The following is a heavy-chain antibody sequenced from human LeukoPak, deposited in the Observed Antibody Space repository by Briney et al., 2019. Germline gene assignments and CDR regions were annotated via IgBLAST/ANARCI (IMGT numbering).Heavy chain of an antibody. CDR3: ARGIRRITMIVVVINDRNWFDP. V-gene: IGHV4-34*01. D-gene: IGHD3-22*01. J-gene: IGHJ5*02. CDR1: GGSFSGYY. CDR2: INHSGST. Sequence: SETLSLTCAVYGGSFSGYYWSWIRKPPGKGLEWIGEINHSGSTNYNPSLKSRVTISVDTSKNQFSLKLSSVTAADTAVYYCARGIRRITMIVVVINDRNWFDPWGQGTLVTVSS.